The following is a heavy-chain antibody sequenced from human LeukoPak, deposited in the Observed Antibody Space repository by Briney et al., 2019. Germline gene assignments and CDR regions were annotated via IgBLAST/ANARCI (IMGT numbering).Heavy chain of an antibody. CDR1: GFTFSSYG. CDR2: ISYDGSNK. D-gene: IGHD2-15*01. J-gene: IGHJ6*02. V-gene: IGHV3-30*18. Sequence: GRSLRLSCAASGFTFSSYGMHWVRQAPGKGLEWVAVISYDGSNKYYADSVKGRFTISRDNSKNTLYLQMNSLRAEDTAVYYCANDVRMRSEYYYGMDVWGQGTTVTVSS. CDR3: ANDVRMRSEYYYGMDV.